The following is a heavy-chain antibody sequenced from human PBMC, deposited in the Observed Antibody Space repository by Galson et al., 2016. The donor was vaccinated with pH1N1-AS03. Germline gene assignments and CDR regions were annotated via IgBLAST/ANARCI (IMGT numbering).Heavy chain of an antibody. CDR2: INYGGRT. CDR1: NGSISTYY. Sequence: ETLSLTCTVSNGSISTYYWSWIRQPPGKGPEWIGYINYGGRTNYNPSLQSRVTISVDTSKNEFSLKLNSVTAADAAVYYCARILADTNGWFHIDYWGQGTLVTVSS. CDR3: ARILADTNGWFHIDY. V-gene: IGHV4-59*01. D-gene: IGHD6-19*01. J-gene: IGHJ4*02.